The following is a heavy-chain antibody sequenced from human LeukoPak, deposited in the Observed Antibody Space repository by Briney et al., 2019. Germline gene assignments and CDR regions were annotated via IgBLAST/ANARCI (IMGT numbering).Heavy chain of an antibody. J-gene: IGHJ6*02. CDR1: GDTFATYY. CDR3: GRVGGRNGAYYAMDV. D-gene: IGHD2-8*01. V-gene: IGHV1-2*02. Sequence: ASVKVSCKASGDTFATYYTHWMRQTPGQGLEWMGWINSNSGATKYVQKFQGRVTMTRDTSISTAYMELSSLRSDDTAVYYCGRVGGRNGAYYAMDVWGQGTTVTVS. CDR2: INSNSGAT.